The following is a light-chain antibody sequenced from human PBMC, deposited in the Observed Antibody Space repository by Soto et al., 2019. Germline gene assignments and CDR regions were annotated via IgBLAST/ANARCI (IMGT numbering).Light chain of an antibody. CDR2: EVS. J-gene: IGLJ1*01. CDR1: SNDVGGYKY. Sequence: QSVLTQPASVSGSPGQSITISCTGTSNDVGGYKYVSWYQQHPGKAPKLMIYEVSNRPSGVSNRFSGSKSGNTASLTISGLQAEDEADYYCSSYTGSSTYVFGTGTKVTV. V-gene: IGLV2-14*01. CDR3: SSYTGSSTYV.